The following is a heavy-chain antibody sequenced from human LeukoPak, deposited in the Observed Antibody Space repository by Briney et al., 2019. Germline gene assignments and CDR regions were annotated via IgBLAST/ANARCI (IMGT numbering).Heavy chain of an antibody. D-gene: IGHD2-2*01. V-gene: IGHV1-2*02. J-gene: IGHJ6*02. CDR3: ARDIVVVPAAPLGMDV. Sequence: ASVKVSCKASGYTFTGYYMHWVRQAPGQGLEWMGWINPNSGGTNYAQKFQGRVTMTRDTSISTAYMELSRLRSDDTAVYYCARDIVVVPAAPLGMDVWGQGTTVIVSS. CDR2: INPNSGGT. CDR1: GYTFTGYY.